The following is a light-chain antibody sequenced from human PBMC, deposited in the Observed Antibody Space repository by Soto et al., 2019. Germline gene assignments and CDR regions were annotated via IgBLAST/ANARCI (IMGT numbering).Light chain of an antibody. CDR3: QQYNTYPRT. CDR1: QSIRSS. Sequence: DIPITQYTSTLSASVGDRVTLTCWASQSIRSSLAWYQQKPGKAPNLLIYGASSLERGVPSRFSGSGSGTEFTLAISSLQPDDFATYYCQQYNTYPRTFGQATKV. J-gene: IGKJ1*01. CDR2: GAS. V-gene: IGKV1-5*01.